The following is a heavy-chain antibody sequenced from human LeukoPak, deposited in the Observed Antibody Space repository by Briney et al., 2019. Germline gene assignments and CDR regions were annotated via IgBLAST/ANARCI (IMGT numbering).Heavy chain of an antibody. CDR3: ARGSSGWFDDNWFDP. CDR2: ISGSGGST. Sequence: GGSLRLSCAASGFTFSTYAMSWVRQAPGKGLEWVSTISGSGGSTYYADSVKGRFTISRDNSKNTLYLQMNSLRAEDTAVYYCARGSSGWFDDNWFDPWGQGTLVTVSS. D-gene: IGHD6-19*01. J-gene: IGHJ5*02. CDR1: GFTFSTYA. V-gene: IGHV3-23*01.